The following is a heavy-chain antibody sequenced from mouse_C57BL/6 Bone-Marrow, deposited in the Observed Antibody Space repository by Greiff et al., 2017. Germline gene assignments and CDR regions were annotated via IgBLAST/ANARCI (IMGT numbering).Heavy chain of an antibody. Sequence: EVMLVESGGGLVQPGGSLSLSCAASGFNFTDYYMSWVRQPPGKALEWLGFIRNKANGDTTEYSASVKGRFTISRDNSQRILYLQMNALRAEDSATYYCARSYAMDYWGQGTSVTVSS. V-gene: IGHV7-3*01. CDR2: IRNKANGDTT. CDR1: GFNFTDYY. J-gene: IGHJ4*01. CDR3: ARSYAMDY.